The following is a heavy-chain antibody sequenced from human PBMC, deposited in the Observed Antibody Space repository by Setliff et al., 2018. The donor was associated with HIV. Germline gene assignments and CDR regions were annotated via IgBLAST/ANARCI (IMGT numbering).Heavy chain of an antibody. D-gene: IGHD1-7*01. V-gene: IGHV3-7*01. Sequence: GGSLRLSCETSGFTMSFYWMNWVRQAPGKGLEWVANIKQDGGDEYYVDAVKGRFTISTDNAKNSLYLEMSSLRAEDTAVYYCARGGIAYTSNYEITSPFFDSWGQGTLVTVSS. J-gene: IGHJ4*02. CDR2: IKQDGGDE. CDR1: GFTMSFYW. CDR3: ARGGIAYTSNYEITSPFFDS.